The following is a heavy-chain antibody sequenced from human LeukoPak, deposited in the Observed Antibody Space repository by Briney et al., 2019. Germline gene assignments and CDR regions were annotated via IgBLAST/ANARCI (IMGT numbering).Heavy chain of an antibody. CDR1: GGSISSYY. CDR3: ARHSGSYYDNYDY. CDR2: IYYSGST. Sequence: SETLSLTCTVSGGSISSYYWSWIRQPAGKGLEWIGYIYYSGSTNYNPSLKSRVTISVDTSKNQFSLKLNSVTATDTAVYYCARHSGSYYDNYDYWGQGTLVTVSS. D-gene: IGHD1-26*01. J-gene: IGHJ4*02. V-gene: IGHV4-59*08.